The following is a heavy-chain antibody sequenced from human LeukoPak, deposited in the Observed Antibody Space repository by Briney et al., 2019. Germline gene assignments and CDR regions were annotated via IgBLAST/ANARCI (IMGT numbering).Heavy chain of an antibody. CDR3: AKGRRGLGYFDY. J-gene: IGHJ4*02. CDR1: GFTFSNYG. Sequence: GRSLRLSCAASGFTFSNYGMHWVRQAPGKGLEWVVDLSYEGSNEYYAGSVKGRFSISRDNSKNTLYLQMNSLRVDDTAVYYCAKGRRGLGYFDYWGQGTLVTVSS. V-gene: IGHV3-30*18. CDR2: LSYEGSNE.